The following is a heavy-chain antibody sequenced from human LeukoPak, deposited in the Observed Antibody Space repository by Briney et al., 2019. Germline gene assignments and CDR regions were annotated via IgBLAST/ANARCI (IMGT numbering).Heavy chain of an antibody. CDR3: ARESAKYSNYRCFDP. CDR2: IYHSGST. V-gene: IGHV4-4*02. D-gene: IGHD4-11*01. Sequence: SETLSLTCAVSGGSISSSNWWSWVRQPPGKGLEWIGEIYHSGSTNYNPSLKSRVTISVDTSKNQFSLKLSSVTPADTAVYYCARESAKYSNYRCFDPWGQGTLVTVSS. J-gene: IGHJ5*02. CDR1: GGSISSSNW.